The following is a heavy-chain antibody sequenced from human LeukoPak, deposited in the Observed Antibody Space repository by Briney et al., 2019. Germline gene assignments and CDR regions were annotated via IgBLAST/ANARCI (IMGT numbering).Heavy chain of an antibody. V-gene: IGHV3-7*01. D-gene: IGHD6-19*01. CDR1: GFTFSSYW. CDR3: ARDTWGWLVEYWFDP. J-gene: IGHJ5*02. CDR2: IKQDGSEK. Sequence: GGSLRLSCAASGFTFSSYWMSWVRQAPGKGLEWVANIKQDGSEKYYVDSVKGRFTISRDNAKNSLYLQMNSLRAEDTAVYYCARDTWGWLVEYWFDPWGQGTLVTVSS.